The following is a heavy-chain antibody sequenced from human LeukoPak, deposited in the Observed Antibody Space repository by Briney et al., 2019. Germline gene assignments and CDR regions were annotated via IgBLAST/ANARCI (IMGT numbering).Heavy chain of an antibody. Sequence: SVKVSCKASGGTFSSYAISWVRQAPGQGLEWMGGIIHIFGTANYAQKFQGRVTITADESTSTAYMELSSLRSEDTAVYYCARDDMVRGVEGSGYNWFDPWGQGTLVTVSS. D-gene: IGHD3-10*01. J-gene: IGHJ5*02. CDR1: GGTFSSYA. V-gene: IGHV1-69*13. CDR3: ARDDMVRGVEGSGYNWFDP. CDR2: IIHIFGTA.